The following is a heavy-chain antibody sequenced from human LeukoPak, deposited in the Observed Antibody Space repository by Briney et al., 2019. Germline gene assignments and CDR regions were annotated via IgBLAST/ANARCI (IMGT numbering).Heavy chain of an antibody. V-gene: IGHV4-59*13. J-gene: IGHJ5*02. CDR3: AGVVEVPAATGLWFDP. Sequence: SETLSLTCTVSGGSIRSYYWSWIRQRPGKGLEWMGYIYYSGSTNYNPSLKSRVTISEDTSKNQFSLKLSSVSAADTAVYYCAGVVEVPAATGLWFDPWGEGTLVTVSS. CDR2: IYYSGST. CDR1: GGSIRSYY. D-gene: IGHD2-2*01.